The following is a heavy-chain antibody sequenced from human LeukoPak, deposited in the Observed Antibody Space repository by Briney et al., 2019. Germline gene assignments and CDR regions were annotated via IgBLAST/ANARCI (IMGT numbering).Heavy chain of an antibody. CDR3: ARDQLYCTGGICYFDY. D-gene: IGHD2-8*02. CDR1: GFSFSGYW. J-gene: IGHJ4*02. Sequence: PGGSLRLSCAASGFSFSGYWMHWVRQAPGKGLVWVSLINIDGSRTTYADSVKGRFTISRDNAKNMLYLQMNSLRTEDTAVYYCARDQLYCTGGICYFDYWGQGTLVTVSS. V-gene: IGHV3-74*01. CDR2: INIDGSRT.